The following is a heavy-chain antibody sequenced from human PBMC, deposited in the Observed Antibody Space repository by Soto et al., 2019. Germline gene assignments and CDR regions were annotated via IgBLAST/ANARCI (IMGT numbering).Heavy chain of an antibody. V-gene: IGHV3-72*01. Sequence: SLRLSCAASGYTFSDHYMDWVRQSPGKGLEWVGRTRNKANSYTTEDAASVKGRFTISRDDSKNSLYLQMNSLKTEDTALYYCVSVSGSYYYDYWGQGTLVTVSS. D-gene: IGHD3-10*01. CDR3: VSVSGSYYYDY. J-gene: IGHJ4*02. CDR1: GYTFSDHY. CDR2: TRNKANSYTT.